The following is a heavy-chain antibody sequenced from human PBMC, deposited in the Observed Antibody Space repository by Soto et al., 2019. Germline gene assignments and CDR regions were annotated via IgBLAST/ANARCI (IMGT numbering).Heavy chain of an antibody. Sequence: ALVKVSCKASGYTFTSYSMHWVRQAPGQRLEWMGWFNAGSGNTKYSQKFQDRVTITRDTSATTAYMELSSLRYEDTAVYYCARESTRTTAPDYWGQGTLVTVSS. V-gene: IGHV1-3*01. CDR3: ARESTRTTAPDY. D-gene: IGHD4-17*01. CDR2: FNAGSGNT. J-gene: IGHJ4*02. CDR1: GYTFTSYS.